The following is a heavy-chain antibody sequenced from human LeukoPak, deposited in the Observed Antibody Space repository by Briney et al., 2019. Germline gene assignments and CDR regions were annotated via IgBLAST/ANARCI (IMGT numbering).Heavy chain of an antibody. Sequence: PSETLSLTCTVSGGCISSSSYYWGWIRQPPGKGLEWIGSIYYSGSTYYNPSLKSRVTISVDTSKNQFSLKLSSVTAADTAVYYCARGEWELGYYMDVWGKGTTVTISS. CDR1: GGCISSSSYY. CDR2: IYYSGST. CDR3: ARGEWELGYYMDV. V-gene: IGHV4-39*07. J-gene: IGHJ6*03. D-gene: IGHD1-26*01.